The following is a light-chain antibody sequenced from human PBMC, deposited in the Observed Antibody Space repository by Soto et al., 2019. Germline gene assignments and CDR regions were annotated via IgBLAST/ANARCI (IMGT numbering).Light chain of an antibody. V-gene: IGLV2-23*02. Sequence: QSVLTQPASVSGSPGQSITISCTGTSSDVGSYNLVSWYQQHPGKAPKLMIYEVSKRPSGVSNRFSGSKSGNTASLTISGLQAEDEADYYCCSYAGSSTYVFGIGDQGHRP. CDR2: EVS. CDR1: SSDVGSYNL. J-gene: IGLJ1*01. CDR3: CSYAGSSTYV.